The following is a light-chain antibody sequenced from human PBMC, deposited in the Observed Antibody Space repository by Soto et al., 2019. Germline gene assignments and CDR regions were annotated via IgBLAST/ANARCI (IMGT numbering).Light chain of an antibody. Sequence: DIPLTQSPSSVSASVGDRVTITCRESQDIGTWLAWYQQKPGKAPKLLIYVASNLQSGVPSRFSGAGSGTDFNVTITSLQPEDFATYHCQQADSFPFTFGPGTKVDFK. V-gene: IGKV1-12*01. CDR1: QDIGTW. CDR2: VAS. J-gene: IGKJ3*01. CDR3: QQADSFPFT.